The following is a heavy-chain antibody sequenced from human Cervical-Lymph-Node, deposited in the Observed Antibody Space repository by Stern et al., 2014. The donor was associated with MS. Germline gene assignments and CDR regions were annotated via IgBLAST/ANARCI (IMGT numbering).Heavy chain of an antibody. V-gene: IGHV5-51*01. CDR1: GYIFTNYW. J-gene: IGHJ4*02. Sequence: VQLVQSGEEVKKPGESLKISCKGSGYIFTNYWIGWVRQMPGKGLEWMGIIYPGDSDTRYSPSFQGQVTISADKSISTAYLQWNSLRASDTAIYYCARGNITLIREDYFNYWGQGTLVTVSS. CDR3: ARGNITLIREDYFNY. CDR2: IYPGDSDT. D-gene: IGHD3-10*02.